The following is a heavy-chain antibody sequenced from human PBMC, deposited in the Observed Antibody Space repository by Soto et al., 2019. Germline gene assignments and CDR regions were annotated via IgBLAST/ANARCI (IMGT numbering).Heavy chain of an antibody. CDR3: ASPYDFWSGLSYYDYGMDV. V-gene: IGHV1-69*06. D-gene: IGHD3-3*01. CDR1: GGTFSSYA. J-gene: IGHJ6*02. Sequence: QVQLVQSGAEVKKPGSSVKVSCKASGGTFSSYAISWVRQAPGQGLEWMGGIIPIFGTANYAQKFQGRVRITEDKCTSTAYMELSSLGYEDTAVYYCASPYDFWSGLSYYDYGMDVWGQGTTVTVSS. CDR2: IIPIFGTA.